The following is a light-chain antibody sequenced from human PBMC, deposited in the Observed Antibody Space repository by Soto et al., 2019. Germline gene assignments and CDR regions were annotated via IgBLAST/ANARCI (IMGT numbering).Light chain of an antibody. J-gene: IGLJ1*01. CDR3: CSYAGDYTFV. V-gene: IGLV2-11*01. Sequence: QSALTQPRSVSGSPGQSVTISCTGTSSDVGVDNYVTWYQQYPGKAPKVMIYDVKTRPSGVPDRFSGSKSGNTASLTISGLQAEHEADYYCCSYAGDYTFVFGTGTKVTVL. CDR1: SSDVGVDNY. CDR2: DVK.